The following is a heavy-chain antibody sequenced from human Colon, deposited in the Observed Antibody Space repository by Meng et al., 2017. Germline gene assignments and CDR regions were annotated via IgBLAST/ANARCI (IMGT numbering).Heavy chain of an antibody. CDR3: ARGVTAGVDY. D-gene: IGHD6-13*01. CDR1: GYDFTSYH. J-gene: IGHJ4*02. V-gene: IGHV1-8*01. CDR2: MSPSSGDT. Sequence: QVHLVLSGAEVKEPGTSVKVSCKASGYDFTSYHINWVRQAIGQGPEWMGWMSPSSGDTGHAEKFQDRVTMTRDTSINTAYMEVRSLKSDDTAVYYCARGVTAGVDYWGQGTLVTVSS.